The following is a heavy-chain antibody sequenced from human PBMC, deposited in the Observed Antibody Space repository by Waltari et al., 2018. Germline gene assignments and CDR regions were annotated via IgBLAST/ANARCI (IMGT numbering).Heavy chain of an antibody. CDR3: ARARYGGSSWLPFDY. Sequence: QVQLVQSGSELKKPGASVKVSCKASGYTFTSYAMNWVRQAPRQGLEWMGRIIPIFGTANYAPKFQGRVTITADKSTSTAYMELSSLRSEDTAVYYCARARYGGSSWLPFDYWGQGTLVTVSS. J-gene: IGHJ4*02. CDR2: IIPIFGTA. V-gene: IGHV1-69*06. CDR1: GYTFTSYA. D-gene: IGHD6-13*01.